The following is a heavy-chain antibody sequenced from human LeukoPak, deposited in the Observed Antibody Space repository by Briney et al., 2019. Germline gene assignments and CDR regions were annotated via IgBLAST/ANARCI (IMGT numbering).Heavy chain of an antibody. CDR1: GFSFRNYG. D-gene: IGHD3-10*01. CDR2: ISDAGRNE. J-gene: IGHJ4*02. Sequence: GGSLRLSCAASGFSFRNYGMHWVRQAPGKGMEWVAVISDAGRNENYAGSVKGRFTISKDNSRNTLYLQMNSLRVEDTAVYYCARWFGERLIEFWGQGTLVTASS. V-gene: IGHV3-30*03. CDR3: ARWFGERLIEF.